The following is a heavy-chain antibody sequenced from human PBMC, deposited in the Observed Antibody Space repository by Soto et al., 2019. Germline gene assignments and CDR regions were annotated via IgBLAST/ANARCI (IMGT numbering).Heavy chain of an antibody. CDR1: GYTFTGYY. V-gene: IGHV1-2*04. Sequence: ASVKVSCKASGYTFTGYYMHWVRQAPGQGLEWMGWINPNSGGTNYAQKFQGWVTMTRDTSASTAYMELSSLRSEDTAVYYCARSSGSSVDWFDPWGQGTPVTVSS. D-gene: IGHD6-19*01. CDR3: ARSSGSSVDWFDP. J-gene: IGHJ5*02. CDR2: INPNSGGT.